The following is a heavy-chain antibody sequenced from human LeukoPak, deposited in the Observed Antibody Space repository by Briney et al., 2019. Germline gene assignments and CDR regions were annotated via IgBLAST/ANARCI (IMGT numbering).Heavy chain of an antibody. CDR2: IYPGDSDT. Sequence: GESLKISCKGSGYSFTNHWIAWVRQMPGKGLELMGIIYPGDSDTRYRPSFQGQVTISADKSIYTAYLQWSSLKASDTAMYYCARGQYSGSYPGVDYWGQGTLVTVSS. CDR3: ARGQYSGSYPGVDY. CDR1: GYSFTNHW. J-gene: IGHJ4*02. D-gene: IGHD1-26*01. V-gene: IGHV5-51*01.